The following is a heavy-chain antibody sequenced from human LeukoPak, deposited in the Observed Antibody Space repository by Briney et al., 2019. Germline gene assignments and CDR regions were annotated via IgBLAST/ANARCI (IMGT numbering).Heavy chain of an antibody. D-gene: IGHD2-21*01. V-gene: IGHV3-30*04. CDR3: ARSLFRHYFDY. CDR2: ISYDGSNK. J-gene: IGHJ4*02. CDR1: GFTFSSYA. Sequence: GGSLRLSCAASGFTFSSYAMHWVRQAPGKGLEWAAVISYDGSNKYYADSVKGRFTISRDNSKNTLYLQMNSLRAEDTAVYYCARSLFRHYFDYWGQGTLVTVSS.